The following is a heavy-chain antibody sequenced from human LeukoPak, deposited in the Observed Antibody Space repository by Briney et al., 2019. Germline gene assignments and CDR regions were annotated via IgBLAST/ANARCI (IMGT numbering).Heavy chain of an antibody. D-gene: IGHD2-2*01. CDR3: VTVDEYPVGFDY. V-gene: IGHV3-74*01. Sequence: PGGSLRLSCAASGFTFSSYWMHWVRQAPGKGVVWVSRINSDGSSISYADSVKGRFTISRDNAKNTLYLQMNSLRAEDTAVYYWVTVDEYPVGFDYWGQGSLVTVSS. CDR1: GFTFSSYW. CDR2: INSDGSSI. J-gene: IGHJ4*02.